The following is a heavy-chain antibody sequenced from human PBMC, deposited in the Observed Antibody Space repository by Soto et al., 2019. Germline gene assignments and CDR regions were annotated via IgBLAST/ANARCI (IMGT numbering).Heavy chain of an antibody. CDR3: ARVIGGWLSAFDI. J-gene: IGHJ3*02. Sequence: GGSLRLSCAASGFTFSSYWMSWVRQAPGKGLEWVANIKQDGSEKYYVDSVKGRFTISRDNAKNSLYLQMNSLRAEDTAVYYCARVIGGWLSAFDIWGQGTMVTVSS. CDR1: GFTFSSYW. CDR2: IKQDGSEK. D-gene: IGHD5-12*01. V-gene: IGHV3-7*01.